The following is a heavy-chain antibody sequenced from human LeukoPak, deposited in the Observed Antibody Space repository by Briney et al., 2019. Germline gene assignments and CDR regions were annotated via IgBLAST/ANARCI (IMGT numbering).Heavy chain of an antibody. Sequence: GGSLRLSCAASGFIFSSYTMTWVRQTPGKGLGWVSSMDSSGDTYYTDSVKGRFTISRDNSKNTLYLQMNSLRAEDTAVYYCAREAVVPAPMLDYWGQGTLVTVSS. J-gene: IGHJ4*02. CDR2: MDSSGDT. CDR1: GFIFSSYT. CDR3: AREAVVPAPMLDY. D-gene: IGHD2-2*01. V-gene: IGHV3-23*01.